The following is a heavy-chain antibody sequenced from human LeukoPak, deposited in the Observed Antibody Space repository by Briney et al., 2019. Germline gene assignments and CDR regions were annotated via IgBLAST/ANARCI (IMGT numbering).Heavy chain of an antibody. Sequence: GGSLRLSCVASGFTFCNYWMSWVRQAPGKGLEWLANMKEDGSARYYVDSMKGRFTISRDNAKNSLYLQMNSLRAEDTAVYYCAREQGWSDSYYGMDVWGQGTTVTVSS. J-gene: IGHJ6*02. CDR2: MKEDGSAR. CDR3: AREQGWSDSYYGMDV. CDR1: GFTFCNYW. V-gene: IGHV3-7*01.